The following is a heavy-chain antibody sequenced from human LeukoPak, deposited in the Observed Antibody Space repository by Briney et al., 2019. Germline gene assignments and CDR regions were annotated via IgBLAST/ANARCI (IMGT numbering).Heavy chain of an antibody. D-gene: IGHD6-19*01. CDR3: ARGWGRIAVAGGPGY. V-gene: IGHV3-33*01. Sequence: PGGSLRLSCAASGFTFSNYGMHWVRQAPGKGLEWVALIWYDGRTKFHADSVKGRFTISRDNPKNTLYLQMDSLRDEDTAVYYCARGWGRIAVAGGPGYWGQGTRVTVSS. CDR1: GFTFSNYG. J-gene: IGHJ4*02. CDR2: IWYDGRTK.